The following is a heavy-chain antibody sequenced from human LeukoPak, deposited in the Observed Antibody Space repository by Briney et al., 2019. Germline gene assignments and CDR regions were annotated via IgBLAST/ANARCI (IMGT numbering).Heavy chain of an antibody. CDR1: GGTFSSYA. CDR2: IIPIFGTA. D-gene: IGHD6-13*01. Sequence: GASVKVSCKASGGTFSSYAISWVRQAPGQGLEWMGGIIPIFGTANYAQKFQGRVTITADESTSTAYMELSSLRSEDTAVYYCARAREKAYSSSWYPSDYYYYMDVWGKGTTVTVSS. CDR3: ARAREKAYSSSWYPSDYYYYMDV. J-gene: IGHJ6*03. V-gene: IGHV1-69*13.